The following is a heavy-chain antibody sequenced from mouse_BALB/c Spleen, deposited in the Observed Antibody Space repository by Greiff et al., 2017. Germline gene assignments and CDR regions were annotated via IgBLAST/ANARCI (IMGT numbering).Heavy chain of an antibody. CDR1: GFTFRSYA. D-gene: IGHD2-2*01. CDR3: ARGGDYGYDDYFDY. J-gene: IGHJ2*01. CDR2: ISSGGSYT. Sequence: EVKLMESGGGLVKPGGSLKLSCAASGFTFRSYAMSWVRQTPENRLEWVATISSGGSYTYYPDSVKGRFTISRDNAKNTLYLQMSSLRSEDTAMYYCARGGDYGYDDYFDYWGQGTTLTVSS. V-gene: IGHV5-9-3*01.